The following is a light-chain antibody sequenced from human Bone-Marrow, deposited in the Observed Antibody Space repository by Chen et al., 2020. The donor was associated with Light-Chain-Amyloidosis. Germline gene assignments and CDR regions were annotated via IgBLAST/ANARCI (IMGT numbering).Light chain of an antibody. J-gene: IGKJ2*02. CDR2: GAS. CDR3: LQSYTIPCT. V-gene: IGKV1-39*01. CDR1: QTIRTY. Sequence: IRLTQSPSSLSASVGDRVTITCRASQTIRTYLNWYQQKPGKAPTHLIYGASSLQSGVPSRFSGSGSGTDFTLTINSLQPEDFATYYCLQSYTIPCTFGQGTKLEIK.